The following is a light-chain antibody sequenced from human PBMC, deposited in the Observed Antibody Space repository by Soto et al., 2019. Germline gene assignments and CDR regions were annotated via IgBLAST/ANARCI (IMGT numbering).Light chain of an antibody. J-gene: IGLJ2*01. CDR3: QVWDSDTAHVL. CDR1: NVGTQN. Sequence: SYELTQPLSVSVALGQTASITCGGNNVGTQNVHWYQRKPVQAPVMVIYRDSGRHSWIPERFSGSHSGNTATLTISRVQGVDEADYYCQVWDSDTAHVLFGGGTKLTVL. CDR2: RDS. V-gene: IGLV3-9*01.